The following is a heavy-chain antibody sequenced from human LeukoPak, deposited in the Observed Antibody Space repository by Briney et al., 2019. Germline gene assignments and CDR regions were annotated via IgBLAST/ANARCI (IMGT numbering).Heavy chain of an antibody. CDR1: GGSISSSSYY. CDR3: ARVDSSGWYGMDV. CDR2: IYYSGST. D-gene: IGHD6-19*01. J-gene: IGHJ6*02. Sequence: SETLSLTCTVSGGSISSSSYYWGWIRQPPGKGLEWIGSIYYSGSTYYNPSLKSRVTISVDTSKNQFSLKLSSVTAADTAVYYCARVDSSGWYGMDVWGQGTTVTVSS. V-gene: IGHV4-39*07.